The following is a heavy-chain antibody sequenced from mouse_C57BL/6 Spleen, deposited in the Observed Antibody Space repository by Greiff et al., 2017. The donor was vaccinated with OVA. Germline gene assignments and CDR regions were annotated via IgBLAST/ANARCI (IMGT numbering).Heavy chain of an antibody. CDR2: IDPNSGGT. J-gene: IGHJ2*01. CDR3: ARTGWDVPFDY. V-gene: IGHV1-72*01. D-gene: IGHD4-1*01. CDR1: GYTFTSYW. Sequence: QVQLQQPGAELVKPGASVKLSCKASGYTFTSYWMHWVKQRPGRGLEWIGRIDPNSGGTKYNEKFKSKATLTVDKSSSTAYMQISSLTSEDSAVYYCARTGWDVPFDYWGQGTTLTVSS.